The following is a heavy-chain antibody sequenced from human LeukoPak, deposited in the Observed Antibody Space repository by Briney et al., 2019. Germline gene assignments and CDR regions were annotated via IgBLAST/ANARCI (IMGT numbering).Heavy chain of an antibody. V-gene: IGHV3-21*01. D-gene: IGHD1-26*01. J-gene: IGHJ4*02. Sequence: KTGGSLRLSCAGSGFTFSRYNMNWIRQAPGKGLEWVSSISTSSSFIDYADSVKGRFTISRDNAKDSLHLQMDSLRADDTAVYYCVRDGIVGASYYFDFWGQGTLVTVSS. CDR2: ISTSSSFI. CDR3: VRDGIVGASYYFDF. CDR1: GFTFSRYN.